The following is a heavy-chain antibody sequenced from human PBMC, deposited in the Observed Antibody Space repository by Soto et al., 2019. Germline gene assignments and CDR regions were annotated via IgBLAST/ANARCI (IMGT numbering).Heavy chain of an antibody. CDR2: VYSSGTT. J-gene: IGHJ4*01. Sequence: SETLSLTCSVSGGSINSYWRSWIRQPAGKGLEWIGRVYSSGTTDYNPSLNSRATMSVETSKNQFSLKLTSVTAADTAVYYCGRVHVMVVAGSTFDYWGHGTLVTVSS. D-gene: IGHD6-19*01. V-gene: IGHV4-4*07. CDR1: GGSINSYW. CDR3: GRVHVMVVAGSTFDY.